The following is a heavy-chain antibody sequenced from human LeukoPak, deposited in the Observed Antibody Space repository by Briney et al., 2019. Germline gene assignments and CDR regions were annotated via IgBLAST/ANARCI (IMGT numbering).Heavy chain of an antibody. Sequence: PSETLSLTCAVYGGSFTGYYWSWIRQPPGKGLEWIGSIYYSGSTYYNPSLKSRVTISVDTSKNQFSLNLSSVTAADTAVYYCARDAGYVWGQGTLVTVSS. D-gene: IGHD1-1*01. J-gene: IGHJ4*01. CDR3: ARDAGYV. CDR1: GGSFTGYY. CDR2: IYYSGST. V-gene: IGHV4-34*11.